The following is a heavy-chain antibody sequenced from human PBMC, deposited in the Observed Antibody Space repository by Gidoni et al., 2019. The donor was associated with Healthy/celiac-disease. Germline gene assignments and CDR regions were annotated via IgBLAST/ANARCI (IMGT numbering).Heavy chain of an antibody. D-gene: IGHD3-22*01. CDR3: ARTLFPYYYDSSGYGSYAFDI. J-gene: IGHJ3*02. CDR2: INPNSGGT. CDR1: GYTFTGYY. V-gene: IGHV1-2*02. Sequence: QVQLVQSGAEVKKPGASVKVSCKASGYTFTGYYMHWVRQAPGQGLEWMGWINPNSGGTNYAQKFQGRVTMTRDTSISTAYMELSRLRSDDTAVYYCARTLFPYYYDSSGYGSYAFDIWGQGTMVTVSS.